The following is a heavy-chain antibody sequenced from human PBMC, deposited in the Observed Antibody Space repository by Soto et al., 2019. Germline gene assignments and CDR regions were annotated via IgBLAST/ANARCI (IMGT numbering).Heavy chain of an antibody. J-gene: IGHJ4*02. CDR1: GFTFSSCV. Sequence: GGSLRLSCAASGFTFSSCVMNWVRQAPGKGLEWVSAISSSGGSTSYADSVKGRFTISRDNSKNTLYLQMNSLRAEDTAVYYCARPYIWGSYPPARHFDYWGQGTLVTVSS. D-gene: IGHD3-16*02. CDR3: ARPYIWGSYPPARHFDY. V-gene: IGHV3-23*01. CDR2: ISSSGGST.